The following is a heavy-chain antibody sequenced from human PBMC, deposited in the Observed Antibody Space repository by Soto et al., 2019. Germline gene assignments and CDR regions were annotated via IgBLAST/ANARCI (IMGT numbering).Heavy chain of an antibody. CDR3: VRGDNWNDDASDY. CDR1: GFMFSNHG. CDR2: IWSDGNNR. V-gene: IGHV3-33*01. J-gene: IGHJ4*02. D-gene: IGHD1-1*01. Sequence: QVQLVESGGGVIQPGRSLRLSCAASGFMFSNHGMHWVRQAPGKGLEWVAVIWSDGNNRYYADSVKGRFTISRDNSKHTLYLQMKSLRAEDRAVYYCVRGDNWNDDASDYWGQGTLVTVSS.